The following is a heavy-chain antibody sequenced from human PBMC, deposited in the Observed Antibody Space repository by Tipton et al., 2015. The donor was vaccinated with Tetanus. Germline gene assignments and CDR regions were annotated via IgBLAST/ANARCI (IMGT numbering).Heavy chain of an antibody. J-gene: IGHJ4*02. CDR1: GGSMNSYY. D-gene: IGHD6-19*01. CDR3: VRDGGSSGWLAY. CDR2: MYSGGDT. V-gene: IGHV3-53*01. Sequence: LSLTCTVSGGSMNSYYWSWVRQAPGKGLEWVSVMYSGGDTYYVDSVKGRFSISRDNAKNTLYLQMNSLRVEDTAVYYCVRDGGSSGWLAYWGQGTLVTVSS.